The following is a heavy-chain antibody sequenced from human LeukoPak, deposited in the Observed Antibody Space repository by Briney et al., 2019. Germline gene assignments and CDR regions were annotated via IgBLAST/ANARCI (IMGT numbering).Heavy chain of an antibody. D-gene: IGHD3-9*01. CDR1: GIAFENYG. J-gene: IGHJ6*02. V-gene: IGHV3-43*02. Sequence: GGSLRLSCAASGIAFENYGMNWVRQAPGKGLEWVSLIGEDGSTTWYADSVKGRFTISRDNGKNSLYLHMNSLRPEDTALYYCAKGFSILTSKHYFYYHGIDVWGQGTPVTVSS. CDR2: IGEDGSTT. CDR3: AKGFSILTSKHYFYYHGIDV.